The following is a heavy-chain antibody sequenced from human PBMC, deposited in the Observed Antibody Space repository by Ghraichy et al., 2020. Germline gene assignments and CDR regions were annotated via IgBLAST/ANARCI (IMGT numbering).Heavy chain of an antibody. J-gene: IGHJ4*02. CDR1: GFSFKNYG. Sequence: GESLNISCVASGFSFKNYGMHWVRQAPGKGLVWVSRINSDGSSTSYADSVKGRFTVSRDNAKNTLFLQMNSLTAEDTAIYYCASGGYETDYWGQGTLVTVSS. V-gene: IGHV3-74*01. CDR2: INSDGSST. D-gene: IGHD5-12*01. CDR3: ASGGYETDY.